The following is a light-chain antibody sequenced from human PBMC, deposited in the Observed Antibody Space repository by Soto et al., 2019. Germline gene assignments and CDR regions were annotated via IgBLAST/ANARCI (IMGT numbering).Light chain of an antibody. CDR2: AAS. Sequence: DIQMTQSPSSLSASVEDRVIITCRASQSISNHLNWYQQKPGKAPKLLIFAASSSQSGVPSRFSGSRSGPDFTLTISSLQPEDFATYYCQQSYSSPPTFGQGTKVDI. CDR1: QSISNH. CDR3: QQSYSSPPT. J-gene: IGKJ1*01. V-gene: IGKV1-39*01.